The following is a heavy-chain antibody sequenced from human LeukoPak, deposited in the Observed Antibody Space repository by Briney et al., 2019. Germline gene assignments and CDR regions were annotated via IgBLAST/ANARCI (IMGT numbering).Heavy chain of an antibody. Sequence: ASVKVSCKVSGYTLTELSMHWVRQAPGKGREWMGGFDPEDGETIYAQKFQGRVTMTEDTSTDTAYMELSSLRSEDTAVYYCATAPDYNWNSNFDYWGQGTLVTVSS. CDR1: GYTLTELS. CDR3: ATAPDYNWNSNFDY. D-gene: IGHD1-7*01. CDR2: FDPEDGET. J-gene: IGHJ4*02. V-gene: IGHV1-24*01.